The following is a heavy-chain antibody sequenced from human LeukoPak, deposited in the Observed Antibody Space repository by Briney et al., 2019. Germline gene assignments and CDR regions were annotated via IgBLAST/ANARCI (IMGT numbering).Heavy chain of an antibody. D-gene: IGHD3-9*01. CDR2: MNPNSGNT. CDR3: ATNVGHYDILTGGTPVDY. Sequence: ASVKVSCKASGYTFTSYDINWVRQATGQGLEWMGWMNPNSGNTGYAQKFQGRVTMTRNTSISTAYMELSSLRSEDTAVYYCATNVGHYDILTGGTPVDYWGQGTLVTVSS. CDR1: GYTFTSYD. V-gene: IGHV1-8*01. J-gene: IGHJ4*02.